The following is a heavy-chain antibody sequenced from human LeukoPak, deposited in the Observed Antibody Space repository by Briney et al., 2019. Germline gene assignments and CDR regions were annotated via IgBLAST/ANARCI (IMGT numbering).Heavy chain of an antibody. CDR2: IYYSGST. CDR1: GGSISSSSYY. CDR3: ARGSGAVAGLQID. J-gene: IGHJ4*02. D-gene: IGHD6-19*01. Sequence: SETLSLTCTVSGGSISSSSYYWGWIRQPPGKGLEWIGSIYYSGSTYYNPSLKSRLTISVDTSKNQFSLKLSSVTAADTAVYYCARGSGAVAGLQIDWGQGTLVTVSS. V-gene: IGHV4-39*07.